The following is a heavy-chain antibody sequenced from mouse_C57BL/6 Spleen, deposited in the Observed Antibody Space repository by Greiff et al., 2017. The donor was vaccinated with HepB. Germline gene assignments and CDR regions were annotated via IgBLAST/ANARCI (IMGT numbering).Heavy chain of an antibody. J-gene: IGHJ1*03. CDR2: ISDGGSYT. CDR3: ARYRAYGSSYLYWYFDV. D-gene: IGHD1-1*01. CDR1: GFTFSSYA. Sequence: EVQLVESGGGLVKPGGSLKLSCAASGFTFSSYAMSWVRQTPEKRLEWVATISDGGSYTNYPDNVKGRFTISRDNAKNNLYLQMSHLKSEDTAVYYCARYRAYGSSYLYWYFDVWGTGTTVTVSS. V-gene: IGHV5-4*01.